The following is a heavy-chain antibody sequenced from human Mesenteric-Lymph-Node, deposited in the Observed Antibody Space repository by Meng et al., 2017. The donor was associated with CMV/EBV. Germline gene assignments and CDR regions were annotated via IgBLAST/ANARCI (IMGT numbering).Heavy chain of an antibody. D-gene: IGHD4/OR15-4a*01. CDR3: ARGSAYGANLSLLDY. J-gene: IGHJ4*02. CDR1: GFSFSDHY. CDR2: ISSSSKFT. V-gene: IGHV3-11*06. Sequence: SGFSFSDHYLSSIRQAPGKGLECVSYISSSSKFTNFADSVKGRFSISRDNAKKSLYLQMNSLRHEDSAVYYCARGSAYGANLSLLDYWGQGTLVTVSS.